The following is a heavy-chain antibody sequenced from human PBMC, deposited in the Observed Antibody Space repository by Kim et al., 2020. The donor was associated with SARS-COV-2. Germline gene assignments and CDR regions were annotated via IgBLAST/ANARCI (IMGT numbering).Heavy chain of an antibody. Sequence: NTNYAQQLQGRVTMTTDTSTSTAYMEPRSLGSDDTAVYYCARDPDYYFDYWGQGTLVTVSS. CDR2: NT. CDR3: ARDPDYYFDY. V-gene: IGHV1-18*01. J-gene: IGHJ4*02.